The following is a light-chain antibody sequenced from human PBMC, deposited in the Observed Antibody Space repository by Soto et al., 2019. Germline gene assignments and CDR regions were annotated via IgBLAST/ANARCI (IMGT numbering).Light chain of an antibody. CDR3: SSYTSSSTLV. CDR1: SSDVGGYNY. Sequence: QSALTQPASVSGSPGQSIIISCTGTSSDVGGYNYVSWYQQHPGKAPKLMIYDVSSRPSGVSNRFSGSKSGNTASLTISGLQAEDEADYYCSSYTSSSTLVFGTGTKLTVL. CDR2: DVS. V-gene: IGLV2-14*03. J-gene: IGLJ1*01.